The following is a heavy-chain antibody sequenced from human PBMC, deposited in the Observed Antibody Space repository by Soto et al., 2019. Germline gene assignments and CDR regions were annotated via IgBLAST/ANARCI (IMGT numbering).Heavy chain of an antibody. CDR3: ARLLYDRSGYYYFEY. CDR2: VHYSGNT. J-gene: IGHJ4*02. Sequence: SETLALTCSVSGGSISTNNYYWGWIRQPPGKGLEWIGSVHYSGNTYHNPSFKSRVSASVDTSKNQFSLNLHFVTAADTALYYCARLLYDRSGYYYFEYWGRGPLVTVSS. D-gene: IGHD3-22*01. CDR1: GGSISTNNYY. V-gene: IGHV4-39*01.